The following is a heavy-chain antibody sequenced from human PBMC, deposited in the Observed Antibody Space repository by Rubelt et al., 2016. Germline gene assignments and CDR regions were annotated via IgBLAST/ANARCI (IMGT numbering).Heavy chain of an antibody. CDR3: ARVVWFGEFSYYYMDV. J-gene: IGHJ6*03. CDR1: GGSFSGYS. CDR2: INHSGST. Sequence: QAQLQQWGAGLLKPSETLSLTCAVYGGSFSGYSWSWIRQPPGKVLAWIGEINHSGSTNYNPSLKSRVTISVDTSKNQFSLKLSSVTAADTAVYYCARVVWFGEFSYYYMDVWGKGTTVTVSS. V-gene: IGHV4-34*01. D-gene: IGHD3-10*01.